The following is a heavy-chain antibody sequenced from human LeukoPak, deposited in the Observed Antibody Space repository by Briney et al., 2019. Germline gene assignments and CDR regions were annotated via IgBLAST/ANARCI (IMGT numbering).Heavy chain of an antibody. Sequence: GESLKISYKGSGYRFTSYWNGWVRQRPGRGLEGMAIIYPGDFDARYSPSFQGHVTISVGNSISTAYLQWSSLKASDTAMYFCVRQEFEHSSLPNWFDPWGQVTLVIVSS. CDR2: IYPGDFDA. CDR1: GYRFTSYW. D-gene: IGHD6-6*01. CDR3: VRQEFEHSSLPNWFDP. J-gene: IGHJ5*02. V-gene: IGHV5-51*01.